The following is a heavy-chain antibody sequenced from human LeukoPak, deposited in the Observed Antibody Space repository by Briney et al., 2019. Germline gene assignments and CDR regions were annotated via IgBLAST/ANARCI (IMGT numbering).Heavy chain of an antibody. CDR2: IYYSGST. D-gene: IGHD2-2*01. Sequence: SETLSLTCTVSGGSISSGDYYWSWIRQPPGKGLEWIGYIYYSGSTYYNPSLKSRVTISVDTSKNQFSLKLSSVTAADTAVYYCARVLDLPAAKGIFDYWGQGTLVTVSS. CDR1: GGSISSGDYY. J-gene: IGHJ4*02. V-gene: IGHV4-30-4*08. CDR3: ARVLDLPAAKGIFDY.